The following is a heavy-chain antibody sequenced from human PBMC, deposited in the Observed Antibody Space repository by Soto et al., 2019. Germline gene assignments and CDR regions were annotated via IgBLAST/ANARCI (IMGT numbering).Heavy chain of an antibody. Sequence: ASVKVSCKASGYTFTSYYMHWVRQAPGQGLEWMGIINPSGGSTSYAQKFQGRVTMTRDTSTSTVYMELSSLRSEDTAVYYCAREFSHGNWNYDHSTFDYWGQGTLVTVSS. CDR3: AREFSHGNWNYDHSTFDY. V-gene: IGHV1-46*01. CDR1: GYTFTSYY. CDR2: INPSGGST. D-gene: IGHD1-7*01. J-gene: IGHJ4*02.